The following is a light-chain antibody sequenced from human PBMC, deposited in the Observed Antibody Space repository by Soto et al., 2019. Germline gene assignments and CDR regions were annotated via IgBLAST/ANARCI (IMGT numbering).Light chain of an antibody. Sequence: DRVMTQSPDSLSAYPGEGVYLXCRASQSVNHNLAWYHQISGKAPRLLVYAKSSRAPGVQARFSGSGTGKDFTLNINSLQSEEFGVYYCKQYNNWPPSTFGQGTRLEIK. CDR2: AKS. CDR1: QSVNHN. V-gene: IGKV3-15*01. J-gene: IGKJ5*01. CDR3: KQYNNWPPST.